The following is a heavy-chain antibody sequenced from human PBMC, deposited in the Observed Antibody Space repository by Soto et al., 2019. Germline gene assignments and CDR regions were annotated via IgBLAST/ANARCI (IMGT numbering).Heavy chain of an antibody. CDR1: GGSIITSNW. CDR3: ARARATIAAAAIFDC. V-gene: IGHV4-4*02. J-gene: IGHJ4*02. CDR2: VYRTGST. D-gene: IGHD6-13*01. Sequence: SETPSPTCAVSGGSIITSNWGRWVRQPPGKGLEWIGEVYRTGSTNYNPSLESRLTISVDKSKNQFSLKLTSVTAADTAVYYCARARATIAAAAIFDCWGQGTLVTVSS.